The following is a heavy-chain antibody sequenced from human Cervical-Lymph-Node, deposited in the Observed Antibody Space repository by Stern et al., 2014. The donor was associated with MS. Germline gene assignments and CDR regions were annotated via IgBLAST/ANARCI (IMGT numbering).Heavy chain of an antibody. V-gene: IGHV2-70*01. J-gene: IGHJ4*02. CDR2: IDWPHNK. CDR1: GFSLNTNGMC. D-gene: IGHD1-20*01. Sequence: QVTLRESGPALVKPTQTLTLTCTFSGFSLNTNGMCVTWIRQPPGKAHECLALIDWPHNKYYSTSLKTRLSISTDSAKNQVVLTLTNMDPVDTATYYCARSSITGTPDYWGQGTLVTVSS. CDR3: ARSSITGTPDY.